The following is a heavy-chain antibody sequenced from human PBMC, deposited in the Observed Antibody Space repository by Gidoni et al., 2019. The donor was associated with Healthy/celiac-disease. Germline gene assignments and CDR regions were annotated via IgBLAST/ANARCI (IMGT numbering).Heavy chain of an antibody. Sequence: QVQLQESGPGLVKPSETLSLPCTVSGGSISSYYWSWIRQPPGKGLEWIGYIYYSGSTNYNPSLKSRVTISVDTSKNQFSLKLSSVTAADTAVYYCARGGSGWDYYYYYGMDVWGQGTTVTVSS. CDR3: ARGGSGWDYYYYYGMDV. V-gene: IGHV4-59*01. D-gene: IGHD6-19*01. CDR2: IYYSGST. J-gene: IGHJ6*02. CDR1: GGSISSYY.